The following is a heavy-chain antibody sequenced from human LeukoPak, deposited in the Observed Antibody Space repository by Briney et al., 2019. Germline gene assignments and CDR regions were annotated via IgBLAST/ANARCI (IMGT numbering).Heavy chain of an antibody. V-gene: IGHV1-46*01. CDR2: FNPSGGST. J-gene: IGHJ4*02. CDR3: ARHNPDSSGPGYFDY. Sequence: ASVKVSCKASGYTFTSYYMHWVRQAPGQGLEWMGIFNPSGGSTSYAQKFQGRVTMTRDTSTSTVYMELSSLRSEDTAVYYCARHNPDSSGPGYFDYWGQGTLVTVSS. D-gene: IGHD3-22*01. CDR1: GYTFTSYY.